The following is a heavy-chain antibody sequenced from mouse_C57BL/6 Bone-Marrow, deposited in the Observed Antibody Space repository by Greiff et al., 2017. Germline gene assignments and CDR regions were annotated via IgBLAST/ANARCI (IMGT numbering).Heavy chain of an antibody. J-gene: IGHJ3*01. V-gene: IGHV5-6*01. CDR3: ARGSSTGAY. D-gene: IGHD1-1*01. CDR1: GFTFSSYG. CDR2: VSSGGSYT. Sequence: EVKLVESGGDLVKPGGSLKLSCAASGFTFSSYGMSWVRQTPDKRLEWVATVSSGGSYTYYPDSVKGRFTISRDNAKNTLYLQMSSLKSEDTAMYYCARGSSTGAYWGQGTLVTVSA.